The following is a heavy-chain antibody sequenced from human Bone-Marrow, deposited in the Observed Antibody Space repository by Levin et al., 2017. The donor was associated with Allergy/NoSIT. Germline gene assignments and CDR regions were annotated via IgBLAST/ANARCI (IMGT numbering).Heavy chain of an antibody. Sequence: TPSETLSLTCAVDGGSFTGYFWTWIRQPPGKGLEWIGEINHSGSTNYNPSLTSRVTISVDTSKKEFSLNLSSLTAADTAVFYCAGGGRWSFSYYFDDWGQGTRVTVSS. CDR3: AGGGRWSFSYYFDD. CDR2: INHSGST. D-gene: IGHD3-10*01. V-gene: IGHV4-34*01. CDR1: GGSFTGYF. J-gene: IGHJ4*02.